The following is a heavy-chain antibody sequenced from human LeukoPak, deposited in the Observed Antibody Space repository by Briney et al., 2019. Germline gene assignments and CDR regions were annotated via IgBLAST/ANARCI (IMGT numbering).Heavy chain of an antibody. CDR1: GGSISSYY. D-gene: IGHD3-22*01. CDR3: ARREISSGYVYYFDY. CDR2: IYYSGST. Sequence: SETLSLTCTVSGGSISSYYWSWIRQPPGKGLGWIGYIYYSGSTNYNPSLKSRVTISVDTSKNQFSLKLSSVTAADTAVYYCARREISSGYVYYFDYWGQGTLVTVSS. V-gene: IGHV4-59*01. J-gene: IGHJ4*02.